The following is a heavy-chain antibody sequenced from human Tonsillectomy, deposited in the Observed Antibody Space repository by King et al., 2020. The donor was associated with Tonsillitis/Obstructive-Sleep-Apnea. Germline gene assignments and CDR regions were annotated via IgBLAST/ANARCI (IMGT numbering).Heavy chain of an antibody. CDR1: GFIFSSYG. Sequence: VQLVESGGGVVQPGRSLRLSCAASGFIFSSYGMHWVRQAPGKGLEWVAVISFDGSSKYYADSVKGRFTISRDNSKNTLYLQMTSLRAEDTAVYYCAKARCYSYGRFDYWGQGTLVTVSS. J-gene: IGHJ4*02. V-gene: IGHV3-30*18. D-gene: IGHD5-18*01. CDR2: ISFDGSSK. CDR3: AKARCYSYGRFDY.